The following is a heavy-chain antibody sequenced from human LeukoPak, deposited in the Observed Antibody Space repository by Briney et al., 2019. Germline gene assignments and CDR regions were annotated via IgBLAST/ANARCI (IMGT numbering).Heavy chain of an antibody. J-gene: IGHJ4*02. CDR3: ARGHCSSTSCQWGFDY. CDR1: GGSISSSSYY. CDR2: IYYSGST. Sequence: PSETLSLTCTVSGGSISSSSYYWGWIRQPPGKGLEWIGSIYYSGSTYYNPSLKSRVTISVDTSKNQFSLKLTSVTAADTAVYYCARGHCSSTSCQWGFDYWGQGTLVTVSS. D-gene: IGHD2-2*01. V-gene: IGHV4-39*07.